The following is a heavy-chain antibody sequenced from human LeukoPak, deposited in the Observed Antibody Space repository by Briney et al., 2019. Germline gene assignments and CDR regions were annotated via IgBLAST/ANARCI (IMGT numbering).Heavy chain of an antibody. CDR3: ARLTTVTGFDY. CDR1: GYTFTSYY. J-gene: IGHJ4*02. Sequence: ASVKVSCKASGYTFTSYYMHWVRQAPGQGLEWMGIINPSGGSTSYAQKFQGRVAMTRDTSTSTVYMELSSLRSEDTAVYYCARLTTVTGFDYWGQGTLVTVSS. D-gene: IGHD4-17*01. CDR2: INPSGGST. V-gene: IGHV1-46*01.